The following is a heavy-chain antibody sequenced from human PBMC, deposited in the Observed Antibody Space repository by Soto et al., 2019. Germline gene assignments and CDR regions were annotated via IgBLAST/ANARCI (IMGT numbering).Heavy chain of an antibody. Sequence: GASVKVSCKASGGTFSSYAISWVRQAPGQGLEWMGGIIPIFGTANYAQKLQGRVTMTTDTSTSTAYMELRSLRSDDTAVYYCARDAVVVPAAIWEYYYYGMDVWGQGTTVTVSS. CDR1: GGTFSSYA. CDR2: IIPIFGTA. D-gene: IGHD2-2*01. CDR3: ARDAVVVPAAIWEYYYYGMDV. J-gene: IGHJ6*02. V-gene: IGHV1-69*05.